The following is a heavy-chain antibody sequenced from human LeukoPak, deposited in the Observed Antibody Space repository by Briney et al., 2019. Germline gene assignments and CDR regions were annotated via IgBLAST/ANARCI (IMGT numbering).Heavy chain of an antibody. CDR2: ISYDGSNK. V-gene: IGHV3-30*04. J-gene: IGHJ4*02. Sequence: GGSLRLSCAASGFTFSSYAMHWVRQAPGKGLEWVAVISYDGSNKYYADSVKGRFTISRDNSKNTLYLQMNSLRAEDTAVYYCAREEVFGGPDYAGNGFDYWGQGTLVTVSS. CDR1: GFTFSSYA. D-gene: IGHD4-23*01. CDR3: AREEVFGGPDYAGNGFDY.